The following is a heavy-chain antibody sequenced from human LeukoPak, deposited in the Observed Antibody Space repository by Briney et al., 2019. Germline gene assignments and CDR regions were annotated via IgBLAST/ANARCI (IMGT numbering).Heavy chain of an antibody. D-gene: IGHD3-22*01. CDR1: GYTFTGYY. CDR2: INPNSGGT. V-gene: IGHV1-2*02. CDR3: ARGSYYDSSGWFLGY. Sequence: GASVKVSCKASGYTFTGYYMHWVRQAPGQGLEWMGWINPNSGGTNYAQKFQGRVTMTRDTSISTAYMELSRLRSDDTAVYYCARGSYYDSSGWFLGYWGQGTLVTVSS. J-gene: IGHJ4*02.